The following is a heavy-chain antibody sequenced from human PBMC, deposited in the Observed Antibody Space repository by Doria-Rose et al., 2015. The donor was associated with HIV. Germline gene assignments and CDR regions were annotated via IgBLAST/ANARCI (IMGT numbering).Heavy chain of an antibody. V-gene: IGHV2-26*01. CDR3: ARIKSSRWYHKYYFDF. CDR1: GVSLSSPGMG. J-gene: IGHJ4*02. CDR2: IFSDDER. D-gene: IGHD6-13*01. Sequence: QVTLKESGPVLVKPTETLTLTCTVSGVSLSSPGMGVSWIRQPPGKALEWLANIFSDDERSYKTSPKSRLTISRGTSKSQVVLTMTDMVPVDTATYYCARIKSSRWYHKYYFDFWGQGTLVIVSA.